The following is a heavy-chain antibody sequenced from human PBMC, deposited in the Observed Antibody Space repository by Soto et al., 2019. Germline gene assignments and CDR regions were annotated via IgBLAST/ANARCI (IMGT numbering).Heavy chain of an antibody. CDR1: GYSISSGYY. CDR2: IYHSGST. CDR3: ARDRHLLDY. J-gene: IGHJ4*02. Sequence: SETLSLTCAVSGYSISSGYYWGWIRQPPGKGLEWIGSIYHSGSTYYNPSLKSRVTISVDTSENQFSLKLSSVTAADTAVYYCARDRHLLDYWGQGTLVTVSS. D-gene: IGHD2-15*01. V-gene: IGHV4-38-2*02.